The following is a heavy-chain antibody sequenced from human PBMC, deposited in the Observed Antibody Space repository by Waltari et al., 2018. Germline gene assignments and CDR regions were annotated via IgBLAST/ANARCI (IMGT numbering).Heavy chain of an antibody. CDR2: FIGDGRNT. D-gene: IGHD1-26*01. Sequence: EVQLLESGGGLVQPGGYLRIYCVASGFTFSSYAMTWVPQAPGKGLEWVSAFIGDGRNTFYPDSVKGRFTISRDNSKNTLYLQMNSLRAEDTAVYYCAKHLSGSYCFDYWGQGTLVTVSS. J-gene: IGHJ4*02. CDR3: AKHLSGSYCFDY. CDR1: GFTFSSYA. V-gene: IGHV3-23*01.